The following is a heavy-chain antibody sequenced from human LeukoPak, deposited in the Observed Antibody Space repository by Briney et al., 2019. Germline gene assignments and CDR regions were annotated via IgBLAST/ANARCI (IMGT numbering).Heavy chain of an antibody. J-gene: IGHJ4*02. CDR2: INIVNNAI. Sequence: GGSLRLSCAASGFTLSSYSMNWVRQAPGKGLEWVSHINIVNNAIYYSDSVKGRFTISRDNAKNSLYLQMNSLRAEDTAVYYCARGSGEGGTFDYWGQGTLVSVSS. V-gene: IGHV3-48*04. CDR1: GFTLSSYS. D-gene: IGHD1-26*01. CDR3: ARGSGEGGTFDY.